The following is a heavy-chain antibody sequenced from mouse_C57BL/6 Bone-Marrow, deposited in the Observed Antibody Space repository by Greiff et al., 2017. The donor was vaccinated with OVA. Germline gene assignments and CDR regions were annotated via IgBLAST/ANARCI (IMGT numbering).Heavy chain of an antibody. D-gene: IGHD1-1*01. CDR3: ARGLIAWFAY. CDR1: GYTFTDYY. Sequence: EVQLQQSGPELVKPGASVKISCKASGYTFTDYYMNWVKQSHGKSLEWIGDINPNNGGTSYNQKFKGKATLTVDKSSSTAYMELRSLTSEDSAVYYCARGLIAWFAYWGQGTLVTVSA. CDR2: INPNNGGT. V-gene: IGHV1-26*01. J-gene: IGHJ3*01.